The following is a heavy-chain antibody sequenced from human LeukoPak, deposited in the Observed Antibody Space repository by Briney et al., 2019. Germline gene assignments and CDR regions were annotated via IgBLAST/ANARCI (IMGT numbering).Heavy chain of an antibody. D-gene: IGHD3-10*01. J-gene: IGHJ6*03. CDR1: GGSISSNSYY. CDR3: ARLGSDGSGSYFIWSPYYYYYMDV. CDR2: IYYSGST. V-gene: IGHV4-39*01. Sequence: SETLFLTCAVSGGSISSNSYYWGWIRQPPGKGLEWIGSIYYSGSTYYNPSLKSRVTISVDTSKNQFSLKLSSVTAADTAVYYCARLGSDGSGSYFIWSPYYYYYMDVWGKGTTVTISS.